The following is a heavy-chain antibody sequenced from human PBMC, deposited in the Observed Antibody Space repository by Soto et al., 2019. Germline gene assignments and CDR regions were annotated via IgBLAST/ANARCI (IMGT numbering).Heavy chain of an antibody. CDR1: GFSVSSNY. D-gene: IGHD3-10*01. Sequence: PGGSLRLSCAASGFSVSSNYMTWVRQAPGKGLEWVSIIYSDGRTNYADSVKGRFTISRDNSKNTVYPQMTSLSADDTAVYYCAREISAGLGEPWLDPWGQGTLVTVSS. CDR2: IYSDGRT. CDR3: AREISAGLGEPWLDP. V-gene: IGHV3-53*01. J-gene: IGHJ5*02.